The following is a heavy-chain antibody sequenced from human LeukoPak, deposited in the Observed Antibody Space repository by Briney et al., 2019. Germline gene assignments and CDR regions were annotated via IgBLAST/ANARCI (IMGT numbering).Heavy chain of an antibody. CDR1: GYTFTDNY. CDR3: ARAYYYYYDSSDYYDY. CDR2: IKPNSGGT. Sequence: ASVKVSCKASGYTFTDNYVHWVRQAPAQGLEWMGWIKPNSGGTDYAQKFQGRVTMTRDTSISTAYMELSRLRSDDTAVYYCARAYYYYYDSSDYYDYWGQGTLVTVSS. J-gene: IGHJ4*02. V-gene: IGHV1-2*02. D-gene: IGHD3-22*01.